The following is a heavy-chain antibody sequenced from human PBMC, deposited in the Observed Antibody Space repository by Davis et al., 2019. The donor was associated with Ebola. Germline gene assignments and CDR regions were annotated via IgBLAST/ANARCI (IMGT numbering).Heavy chain of an antibody. J-gene: IGHJ3*02. CDR2: INTGNGNT. CDR3: ARVLGYGGKGIAFDI. D-gene: IGHD4-23*01. V-gene: IGHV1-3*04. Sequence: ASVKVSCKASGYTFTTYAMHWVRQAPGQRLEWMGWINTGNGNTKYSQNFQGRVTITRDTSASTAYMELSSLRSEDTAVYYCARVLGYGGKGIAFDIWGQGTMVTVSS. CDR1: GYTFTTYA.